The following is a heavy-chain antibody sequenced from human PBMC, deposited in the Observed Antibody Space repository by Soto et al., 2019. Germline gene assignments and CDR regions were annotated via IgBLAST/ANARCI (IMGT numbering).Heavy chain of an antibody. CDR3: AKDATVTTDWYFGL. D-gene: IGHD4-17*01. Sequence: QVQLVESGGGVVQPGRSLRLSCAASGFTFSSYGMHWVRQAPGKGLEWVAVISYDGSNKYYADSVKGRFTISRDNSKNTLYLQMNSLRAEDTGVYYCAKDATVTTDWYFGLWGRGTLVTVSS. CDR2: ISYDGSNK. V-gene: IGHV3-30*18. CDR1: GFTFSSYG. J-gene: IGHJ2*01.